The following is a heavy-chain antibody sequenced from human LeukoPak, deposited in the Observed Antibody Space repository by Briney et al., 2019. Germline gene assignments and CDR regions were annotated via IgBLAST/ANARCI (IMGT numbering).Heavy chain of an antibody. J-gene: IGHJ4*02. CDR3: ASYALGWYKIDF. D-gene: IGHD6-19*01. CDR2: ISYLANT. Sequence: SETLSLTCTVSGGSISDYYWNWIRQPPGKGLEWIGYISYLANTNYSPSLKSRITMSVDTSNTQFSLRLNSVTAADTAVYYCASYALGWYKIDFWGQGVLVTVSS. CDR1: GGSISDYY. V-gene: IGHV4-59*01.